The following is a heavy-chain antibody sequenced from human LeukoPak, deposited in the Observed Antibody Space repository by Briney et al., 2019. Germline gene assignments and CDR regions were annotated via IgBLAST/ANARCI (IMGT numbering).Heavy chain of an antibody. CDR2: IYTSGST. CDR1: GGSISSYY. J-gene: IGHJ4*02. V-gene: IGHV4-4*09. Sequence: SETLSLTCTVSGGSISSYYWSWLRQPPGKGLEWIGYIYTSGSTNYNPSLKSRVTISVDTSKNQFSLKLSSVTAADTAVYYCATMPGDDSSGYSNWGQGTLVTVSS. D-gene: IGHD3-22*01. CDR3: ATMPGDDSSGYSN.